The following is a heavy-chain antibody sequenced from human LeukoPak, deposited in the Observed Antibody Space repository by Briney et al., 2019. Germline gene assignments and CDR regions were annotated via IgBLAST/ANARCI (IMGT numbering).Heavy chain of an antibody. CDR2: ISGSGGST. J-gene: IGHJ4*02. CDR3: AKDTLELPFDY. Sequence: GGSLRLSCAASGFTFSSYAISWVRQAPGKGLERVSAISGSGGSTYYADSVKGRFTISRDNSKNTLYLQMNSLRAEDTAVYYCAKDTLELPFDYWGQGTLVTVSS. D-gene: IGHD1-7*01. V-gene: IGHV3-23*01. CDR1: GFTFSSYA.